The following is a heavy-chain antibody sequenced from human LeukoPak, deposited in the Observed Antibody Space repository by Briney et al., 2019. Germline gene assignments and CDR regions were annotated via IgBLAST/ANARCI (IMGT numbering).Heavy chain of an antibody. CDR2: NSAYNGNT. D-gene: IGHD3-3*01. CDR3: ARDRSVFGVVPTDY. V-gene: IGHV1-18*01. J-gene: IGHJ4*02. CDR1: GYTFTSYG. Sequence: ASVKVSCKASGYTFTSYGISWVRQAPGQGLEWMGWNSAYNGNTNYAQKLQGRVTMTTDTSTSTAYMELRSLRSDDTAVYYCARDRSVFGVVPTDYWGQGTLVTVSS.